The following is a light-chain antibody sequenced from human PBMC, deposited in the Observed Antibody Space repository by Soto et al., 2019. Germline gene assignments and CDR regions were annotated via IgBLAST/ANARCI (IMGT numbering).Light chain of an antibody. CDR2: RAS. V-gene: IGKV2-30*01. CDR3: MQATHWPPT. CDR1: RSLVYSDGNAY. J-gene: IGKJ1*01. Sequence: DVVMTQSPLSLPVTLGQPASISCRSSRSLVYSDGNAYLNWFHQRPGQSPRRLIYRASNRDSGVPDRFSGSWSGAVFTLQINGVEAEDVGVYYCMQATHWPPTFGRGTRVDIK.